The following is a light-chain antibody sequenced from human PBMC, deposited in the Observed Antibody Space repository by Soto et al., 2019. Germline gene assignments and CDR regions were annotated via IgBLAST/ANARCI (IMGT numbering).Light chain of an antibody. Sequence: QSVLTQPPSVSGAPGQRVTISCTGSSSNIGSTYDVQWYQQLPGTAPKLLIHGNTDRPSGVPDRFSGSKSGTSASLAITGLQEDDEANYSCQSYDDSLSFHHFSGPGTKFTVL. J-gene: IGLJ1*01. CDR3: QSYDDSLSFHHF. CDR1: SSNIGSTYD. V-gene: IGLV1-40*01. CDR2: GNT.